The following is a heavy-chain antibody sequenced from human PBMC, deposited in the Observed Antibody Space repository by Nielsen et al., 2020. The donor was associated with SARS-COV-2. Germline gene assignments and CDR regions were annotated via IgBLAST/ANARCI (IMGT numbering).Heavy chain of an antibody. CDR2: IWYDGSNK. D-gene: IGHD3-10*01. J-gene: IGHJ3*02. V-gene: IGHV3-33*01. CDR3: ARESRFGELLAAFDI. Sequence: AGSLTLSCAASGFTFSSFCMHWVRQAPGKGLEWVAAIWYDGSNKYYADSVKGRFTISRDNSKNTLYLQMNSLRAEDTAVYYCARESRFGELLAAFDIWGQGTMVTVSS. CDR1: GFTFSSFC.